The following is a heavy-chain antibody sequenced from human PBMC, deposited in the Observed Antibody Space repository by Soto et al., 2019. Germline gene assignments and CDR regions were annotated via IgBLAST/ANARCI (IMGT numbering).Heavy chain of an antibody. CDR1: GFTLSSYA. CDR2: ISGSDDST. D-gene: IGHD2-2*01. J-gene: IGHJ4*02. CDR3: AKGKPGVILAVPLDC. Sequence: EVQLLKSGGGLVQPGGSLRLTCAVYGFTLSSYAMNWVRQAPGKGLEWVSGISGSDDSTRYADSAKGRFTISRDNSKNTLYLKMNSLRVENTAVYYCAKGKPGVILAVPLDCWGQGSLVTVSS. V-gene: IGHV3-23*01.